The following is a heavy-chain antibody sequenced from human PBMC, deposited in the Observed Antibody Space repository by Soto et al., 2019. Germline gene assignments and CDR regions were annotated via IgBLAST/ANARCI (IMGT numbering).Heavy chain of an antibody. Sequence: ASVKVSCEDSGYTFTGYYLHWVRQASGQGLEWMGWINPNSGGTNYAQKFQGRVTMTRDTSISTAYMELSRLRSDDTAVYYCAREIAVAGTGYWGQGTLVTVSS. V-gene: IGHV1-2*02. CDR2: INPNSGGT. CDR1: GYTFTGYY. J-gene: IGHJ4*02. D-gene: IGHD6-19*01. CDR3: AREIAVAGTGY.